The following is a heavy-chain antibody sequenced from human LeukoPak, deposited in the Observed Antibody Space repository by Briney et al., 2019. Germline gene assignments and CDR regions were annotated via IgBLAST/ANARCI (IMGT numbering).Heavy chain of an antibody. J-gene: IGHJ4*02. D-gene: IGHD3-10*01. CDR1: GGSISSGGYY. Sequence: PSETLSLTCTVSGGSISSGGYYWSWIRQPAGKGLEWIGRIYTSGSTNYNPSLKSRVTISVDTSKNQFSLILTSVTVADTAVYYCTRGLRGWSGGAHTWYYFDYWGQGTLVTVSS. CDR2: IYTSGST. V-gene: IGHV4-61*02. CDR3: TRGLRGWSGGAHTWYYFDY.